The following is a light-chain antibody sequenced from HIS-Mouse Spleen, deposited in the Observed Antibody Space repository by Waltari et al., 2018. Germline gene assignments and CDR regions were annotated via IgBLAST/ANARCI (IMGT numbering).Light chain of an antibody. CDR3: CSYAGSSTWV. V-gene: IGLV2-23*01. J-gene: IGLJ3*02. Sequence: QSALTQPASVSGSPGQSIPISCTGTSSDVGRYNLVSWYQQHPGKAPKPMIYEGSKRPSGVSNRFSGSKSGNTASLTISGLQAEDEADYYCCSYAGSSTWVFGGGTKLTVL. CDR1: SSDVGRYNL. CDR2: EGS.